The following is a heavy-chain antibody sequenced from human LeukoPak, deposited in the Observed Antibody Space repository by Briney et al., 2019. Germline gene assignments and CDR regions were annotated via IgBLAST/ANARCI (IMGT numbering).Heavy chain of an antibody. CDR1: GFTFSSNA. D-gene: IGHD5-18*01. V-gene: IGHV3-74*01. CDR2: TNLDGSTT. Sequence: GGSLRLSCAASGFTFSSNAIHWVRQAPGKGLVWVSRTNLDGSTTNYADSVKGRFTISRDNAKNTLYLQMNSLRAEDTAVYYCARLTRDVDTATQGGFDPWGQGTLVTVSS. CDR3: ARLTRDVDTATQGGFDP. J-gene: IGHJ5*02.